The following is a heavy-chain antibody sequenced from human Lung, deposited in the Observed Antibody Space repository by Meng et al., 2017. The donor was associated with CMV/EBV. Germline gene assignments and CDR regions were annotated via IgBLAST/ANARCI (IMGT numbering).Heavy chain of an antibody. CDR3: ARDGVEGDEY. Sequence: GEXXKISCAASGFTVSSNYMSWVRQAPGKGLEWVSVIYSGGSTYYADSVKGRFTISRDNSKNTLYLQMNSLRAEDTAVYYCARDGVEGDEYWVQGTLVTVSS. V-gene: IGHV3-66*02. CDR1: GFTVSSNY. J-gene: IGHJ4*02. D-gene: IGHD3-16*01. CDR2: IYSGGST.